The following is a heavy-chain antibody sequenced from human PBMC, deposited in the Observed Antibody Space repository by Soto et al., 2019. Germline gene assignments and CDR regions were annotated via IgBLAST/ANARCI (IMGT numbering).Heavy chain of an antibody. J-gene: IGHJ4*02. CDR1: GFTFSSYW. Sequence: LRLSCAASGFTFSSYWIHWVRQAPGKGPVWVSRINNDGSSTMYADSVKGRFTISRDNAKNTLYLQMNSLRAEDTAVYYCARDRGYGTPFDYWGQGTLVTVSS. D-gene: IGHD5-12*01. V-gene: IGHV3-74*03. CDR3: ARDRGYGTPFDY. CDR2: INNDGSST.